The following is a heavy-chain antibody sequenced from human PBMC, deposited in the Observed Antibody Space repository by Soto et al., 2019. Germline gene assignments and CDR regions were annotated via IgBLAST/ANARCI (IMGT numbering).Heavy chain of an antibody. CDR2: TYYRSRFFS. CDR1: GDSVSSYSAA. Sequence: SQTLSLTCAISGDSVSSYSAAWNWIRQSPSGGLEWLGRTYYRSRFFSDYAESVKSRIIINPDTSKNQFSLQLKSVTPEDTAVYYCVRDRYSGSGWFYFDYWGQGTLVTVSS. CDR3: VRDRYSGSGWFYFDY. V-gene: IGHV6-1*01. D-gene: IGHD3-10*01. J-gene: IGHJ4*02.